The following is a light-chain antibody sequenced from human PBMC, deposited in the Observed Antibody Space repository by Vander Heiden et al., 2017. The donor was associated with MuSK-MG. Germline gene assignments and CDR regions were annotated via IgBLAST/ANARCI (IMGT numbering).Light chain of an antibody. CDR3: QAWDSSTAFYV. Sequence: SYELTQPPSVSVSPGQTASITCSGDKLGDKYACWYQQKPGKSPVLVIYKDSKRPSGIPGRFSGSNSGNTATLTISGTQAMDEADYYCQAWDSSTAFYVFGTGTKVTVL. V-gene: IGLV3-1*01. CDR2: KDS. CDR1: KLGDKY. J-gene: IGLJ1*01.